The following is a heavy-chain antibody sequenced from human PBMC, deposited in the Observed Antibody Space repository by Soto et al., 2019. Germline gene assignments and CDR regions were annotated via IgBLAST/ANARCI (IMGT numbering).Heavy chain of an antibody. CDR3: ARGYFYYGSGSYSGVFDY. CDR2: IWYDGSNK. Sequence: VQLVESGGGVVQPGRSLRLSCAASGFTFSSYGMHWVRQAPGKGLEWVAVIWYDGSNKYYADSVKGRFTISRDNSKNTLYLQMNSLRAEDTAVYYCARGYFYYGSGSYSGVFDYWGQGTLVTVSS. V-gene: IGHV3-33*01. J-gene: IGHJ4*02. CDR1: GFTFSSYG. D-gene: IGHD3-10*01.